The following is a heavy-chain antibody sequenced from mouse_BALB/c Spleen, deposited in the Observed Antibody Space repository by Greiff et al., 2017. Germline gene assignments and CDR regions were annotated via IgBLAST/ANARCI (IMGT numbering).Heavy chain of an antibody. Sequence: VQRVESGPGLVAPSQSLSITCTVSGFSLTGYGVNWVRQPPGKGLEWLGMIWGDGSTDYNSALKSRLNISKDNSKNQVYLKMNSLQTDDTAGYYCARDILLRPFAYWGQGTLVTVSA. CDR3: ARDILLRPFAY. CDR1: GFSLTGYG. V-gene: IGHV2-6-7*01. D-gene: IGHD1-1*01. CDR2: IWGDGST. J-gene: IGHJ3*01.